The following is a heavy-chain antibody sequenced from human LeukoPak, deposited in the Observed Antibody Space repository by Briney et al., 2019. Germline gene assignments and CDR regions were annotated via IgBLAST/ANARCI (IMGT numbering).Heavy chain of an antibody. CDR2: ISWDDDK. CDR1: GFSLSTSGAG. D-gene: IGHD6-13*01. CDR3: AHTEYSSSWFELDY. J-gene: IGHJ4*02. V-gene: IGHV2-5*02. Sequence: EPGPTLVNPTQTLTLTCTFSGFSLSTSGAGVGWIRQPPGKALEWLALISWDDDKRYSPSLKSRLTITKDTSKNQVVLTMTNMDPVDTATYYCAHTEYSSSWFELDYWGQGTLVTVSS.